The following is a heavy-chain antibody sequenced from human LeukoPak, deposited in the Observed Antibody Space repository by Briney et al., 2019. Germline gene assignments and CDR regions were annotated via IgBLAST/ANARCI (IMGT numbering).Heavy chain of an antibody. CDR1: GIILSTYG. Sequence: GGSLRLSCAASGIILSTYGMHWVRQAPGKGPVWVSRIDGDGGYIGYADSVKGRFTISRDNPSNTLYLRMNSLSPEDTAVYYCASEQSRDQRRDFWGQGTLVTVSS. D-gene: IGHD1-14*01. CDR3: ASEQSRDQRRDF. CDR2: IDGDGGYI. J-gene: IGHJ4*02. V-gene: IGHV3-74*01.